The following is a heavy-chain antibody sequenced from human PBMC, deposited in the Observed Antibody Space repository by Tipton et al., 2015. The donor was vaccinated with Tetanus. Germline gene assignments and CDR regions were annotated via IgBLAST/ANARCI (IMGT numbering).Heavy chain of an antibody. J-gene: IGHJ4*02. D-gene: IGHD5-12*01. CDR3: VRGRGLGAYSFGFEY. CDR2: ISHTETT. CDR1: GALITTGGYS. V-gene: IGHV4-30-2*01. Sequence: TLSLTCNVSGALITTGGYSWGWIRQPPGQGLEWLGYISHTETTYYNPSVRSRLTLSIQRSKNQVSLRLSSVTAADTAVYYCVRGRGLGAYSFGFEYWGQGALVTVSS.